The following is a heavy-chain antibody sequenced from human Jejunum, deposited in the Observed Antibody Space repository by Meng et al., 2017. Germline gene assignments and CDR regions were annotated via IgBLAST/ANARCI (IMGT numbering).Heavy chain of an antibody. V-gene: IGHV1-2*06. CDR1: GYSFTGYY. CDR2: INTYSGDT. D-gene: IGHD2-2*01. Sequence: QVQLVQSGAEVTKPGASVKVSCTASGYSFTGYYMHWVRQAPGQGLEWLGRINTYSGDTNYAQKFQGRVTMTRDTSISTAYMELSSLSSDDTALYYCASNTDCTSTSCYAYWGQGTLVTVSS. CDR3: ASNTDCTSTSCYAY. J-gene: IGHJ4*02.